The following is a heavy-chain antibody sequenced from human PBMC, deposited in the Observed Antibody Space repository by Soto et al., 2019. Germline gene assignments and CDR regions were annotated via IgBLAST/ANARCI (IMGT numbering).Heavy chain of an antibody. V-gene: IGHV4-59*01. D-gene: IGHD3-3*01. J-gene: IGHJ4*02. Sequence: PSXTLDLTCTVPGGSISIYYSIWILQPPGKGLEWIGYIYYSRSTNYNPSLKSRATISVDTSKNQFSLKLSSVTAADTAVYYCARGERYDFWSGYLFDYWGQGTLVTVSS. CDR2: IYYSRST. CDR1: GGSISIYY. CDR3: ARGERYDFWSGYLFDY.